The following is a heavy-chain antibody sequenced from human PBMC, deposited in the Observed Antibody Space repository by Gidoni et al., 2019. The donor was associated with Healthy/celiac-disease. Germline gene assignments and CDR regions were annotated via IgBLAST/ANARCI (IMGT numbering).Heavy chain of an antibody. D-gene: IGHD2-2*01. CDR3: AREAIVVVPAAKTFYYYYYGMDV. J-gene: IGHJ6*02. CDR2: IWYDGSNK. V-gene: IGHV3-33*01. Sequence: QVQLVESGGGVVQPGRSLRLSCAASGFTFSSYCMHWVRQAPGKGLVWVAVIWYDGSNKYYADSVKGRFTISRDNSKNTLYLQMNSLRAEDTAVYYCAREAIVVVPAAKTFYYYYYGMDVWGQGTTVTVSS. CDR1: GFTFSSYC.